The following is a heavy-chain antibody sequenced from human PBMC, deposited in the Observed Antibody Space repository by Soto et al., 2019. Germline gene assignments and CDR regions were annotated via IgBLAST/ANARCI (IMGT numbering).Heavy chain of an antibody. Sequence: QVQLVQSGAEVQKPGSSVKVSCKASGGTFSSYAISWVRQAPGQGLEWMGGIIPIFGTANYAQKFQGRVTITADESTSTAYMELSSLRSEDTAVYYCARATGYCSGGSCYLPQSDAFDIWGQGTMVTVSS. CDR1: GGTFSSYA. V-gene: IGHV1-69*01. D-gene: IGHD2-15*01. CDR3: ARATGYCSGGSCYLPQSDAFDI. CDR2: IIPIFGTA. J-gene: IGHJ3*02.